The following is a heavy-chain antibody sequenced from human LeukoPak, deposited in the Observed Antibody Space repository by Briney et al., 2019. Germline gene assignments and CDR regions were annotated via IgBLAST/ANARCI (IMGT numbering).Heavy chain of an antibody. Sequence: GGSLRLSCVATGFTFHDYAMHWVRQAPGKGLEWVSGISWNSGSIGYADSVKGRFTISRDNAKNSLYLQMNSLRAEDTALYYCAKANLPRIAVAGFFYYWGQRTLVTVSS. D-gene: IGHD6-19*01. V-gene: IGHV3-9*01. CDR2: ISWNSGSI. CDR3: AKANLPRIAVAGFFYY. J-gene: IGHJ4*02. CDR1: GFTFHDYA.